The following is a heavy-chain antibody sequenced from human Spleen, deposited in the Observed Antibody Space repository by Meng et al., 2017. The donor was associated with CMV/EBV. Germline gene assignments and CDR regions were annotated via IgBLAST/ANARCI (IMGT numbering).Heavy chain of an antibody. V-gene: IGHV3-21*01. CDR2: ISSSNNYI. CDR3: ARGLSSEPAAIMGYYYYYGMDV. Sequence: GESLKISCAASGFTFSNYSMNGVRQAPGKGLEWVSSISSSNNYIYYADSVKGRFTISRDNAKDSLYLQMNSLRAEDTAVCYCARGLSSEPAAIMGYYYYYGMDVWGQGTTVTVSS. D-gene: IGHD2-2*02. CDR1: GFTFSNYS. J-gene: IGHJ6*02.